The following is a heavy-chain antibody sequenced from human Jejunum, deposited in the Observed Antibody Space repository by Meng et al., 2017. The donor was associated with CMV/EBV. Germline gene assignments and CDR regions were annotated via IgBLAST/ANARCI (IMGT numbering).Heavy chain of an antibody. CDR2: INPNSGGT. CDR1: GHPFTDSS. Sequence: SCKVSGHPFTDSSIHWVRQAPGQGLEWMGRINPNSGGTNHIQKFQGRVTMTRDTSISTVYMELRRLTSDDTALYYCVTSPYQLLWGYWGQGTLVTVSS. D-gene: IGHD2-2*01. CDR3: VTSPYQLLWGY. J-gene: IGHJ4*02. V-gene: IGHV1-2*06.